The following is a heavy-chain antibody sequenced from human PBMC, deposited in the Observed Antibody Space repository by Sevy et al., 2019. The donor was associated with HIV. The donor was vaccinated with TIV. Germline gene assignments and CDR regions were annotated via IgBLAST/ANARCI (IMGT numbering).Heavy chain of an antibody. CDR3: ARVLGVGGYTSGSYYSYIMDV. CDR2: IKQDGGQK. J-gene: IGHJ6*02. D-gene: IGHD5-18*01. V-gene: IGHV3-7*01. Sequence: GESLKISCAASGFTFSSHWLSWIRQAPGKGLEWVANIKQDGGQKYYVDSVKGRFTISRDNAKNSLSLEMNSLRAEDTAVYYCARVLGVGGYTSGSYYSYIMDVWGQGTTVTVSS. CDR1: GFTFSSHW.